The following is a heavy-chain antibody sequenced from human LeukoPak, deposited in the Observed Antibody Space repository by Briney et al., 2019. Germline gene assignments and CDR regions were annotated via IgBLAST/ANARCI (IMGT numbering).Heavy chain of an antibody. CDR1: GGSFSGYY. J-gene: IGHJ5*02. CDR2: INHSGST. D-gene: IGHD3-9*01. Sequence: SSETLSLTCAVYGGSFSGYYWSWIRQPPGKGLEWIGEINHSGSTNYNPSLKSRVTISVDTSKNQFSLKLSSVTAADTAVYYCARAPGLRYPNWFDPWGQGTLVTVSS. CDR3: ARAPGLRYPNWFDP. V-gene: IGHV4-34*01.